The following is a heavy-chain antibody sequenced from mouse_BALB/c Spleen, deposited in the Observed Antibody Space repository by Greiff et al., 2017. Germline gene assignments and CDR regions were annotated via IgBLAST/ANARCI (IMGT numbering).Heavy chain of an antibody. CDR1: GYSITSGYY. J-gene: IGHJ1*01. Sequence: EVKLQESGPGLVKPSQSLSLTCSVTGYSITSGYYWNWIRQFPGNKLEWMGYISYDGSNNYNPSLKNRISITRDTSKNQFFLKLNSVTTEDTATYYCARGDGNYGWYFDVWGAGTTVTVSS. CDR3: ARGDGNYGWYFDV. D-gene: IGHD2-1*01. CDR2: ISYDGSN. V-gene: IGHV3-6*02.